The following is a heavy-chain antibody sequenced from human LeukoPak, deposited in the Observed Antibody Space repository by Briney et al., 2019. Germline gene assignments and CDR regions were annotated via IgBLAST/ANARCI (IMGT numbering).Heavy chain of an antibody. J-gene: IGHJ4*02. V-gene: IGHV3-30-3*01. CDR1: GFTFNSYA. Sequence: GRSLRLSCAASGFTFNSYALHWVRQAPGKGLEWVAVISYDGSNKYYADSVKGRFTISRDNAKNSLYLQMNSLRAEDTAVYYCARELPNLSYYYDSSGLMNWGQGTLVTVSS. D-gene: IGHD3-22*01. CDR2: ISYDGSNK. CDR3: ARELPNLSYYYDSSGLMN.